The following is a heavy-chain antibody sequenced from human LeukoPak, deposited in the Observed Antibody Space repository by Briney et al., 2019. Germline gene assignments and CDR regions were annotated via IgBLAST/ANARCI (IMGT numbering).Heavy chain of an antibody. CDR3: ARVGMWWAIDY. CDR2: IYTSGST. D-gene: IGHD2-21*01. CDR1: GYSISSGYY. Sequence: SETLSLTCAVSGYSISSGYYWGWIRQPAGKGLEWIGRIYTSGSTNYNPSLKSRVTISVDTSKNQFSLKLSSVTAADTAVYYCARVGMWWAIDYWGQGTLVTVSS. V-gene: IGHV4-38-2*01. J-gene: IGHJ4*02.